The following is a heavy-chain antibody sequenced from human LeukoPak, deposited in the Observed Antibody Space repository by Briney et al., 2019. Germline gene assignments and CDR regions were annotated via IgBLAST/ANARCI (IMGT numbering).Heavy chain of an antibody. Sequence: GASVKVSCKASGGTFSSYAISWVRQAPGQGLEWMGRIIPILGIANYAQKFQGRVTITADESTSTAYMELSSLRSEDTAVYYCARGLPYSSSPHYWGQGTLVTVSS. J-gene: IGHJ4*02. CDR3: ARGLPYSSSPHY. CDR1: GGTFSSYA. D-gene: IGHD6-6*01. V-gene: IGHV1-69*04. CDR2: IIPILGIA.